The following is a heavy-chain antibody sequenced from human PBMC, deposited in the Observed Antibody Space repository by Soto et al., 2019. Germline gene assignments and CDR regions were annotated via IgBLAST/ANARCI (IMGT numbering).Heavy chain of an antibody. J-gene: IGHJ4*02. CDR2: FDPEDGET. CDR3: ARGGHIAVVTDSFDS. Sequence: ASVKVSCKVSGYTLTELSMHWVRQAPGKGLEWMGGFDPEDGETIYAQKFQGRATMTEDTSTDTAYMELSSLRSADTAVYYCARGGHIAVVTDSFDSWGQGTLVTVSS. V-gene: IGHV1-24*01. CDR1: GYTLTELS. D-gene: IGHD2-21*02.